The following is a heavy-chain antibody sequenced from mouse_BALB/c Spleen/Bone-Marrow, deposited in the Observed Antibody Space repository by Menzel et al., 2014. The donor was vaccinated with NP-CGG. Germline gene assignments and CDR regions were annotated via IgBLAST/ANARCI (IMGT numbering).Heavy chain of an antibody. CDR3: ARHYGSRVWDY. CDR2: ISSGGGST. D-gene: IGHD1-1*01. CDR1: GFAFSSCD. V-gene: IGHV5-12-1*01. J-gene: IGHJ4*01. Sequence: EVKLQESGGGLVKPGGSLKLSCAASGFAFSSCDMSWVRQTPEKRLEWVAYISSGGGSTYYPDTVKGRFTISRDNAKNALYLQMSSLKSEDTAMYYCARHYGSRVWDYWGQGTSVTVSS.